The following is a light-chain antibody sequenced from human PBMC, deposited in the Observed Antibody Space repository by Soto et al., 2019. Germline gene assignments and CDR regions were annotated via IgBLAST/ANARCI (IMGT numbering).Light chain of an antibody. CDR1: QSVSSSY. Sequence: EVELAQSPGTLSLSPGDRATLSCRASQSVSSSYLAWYQQKPGQAPRLLIHGASSRATGIPARFSGSGSGTDFTRTISSLEPEDFAVYYCQQRRNWPPGITFGQGTRLEIK. V-gene: IGKV3D-20*02. CDR2: GAS. J-gene: IGKJ5*01. CDR3: QQRRNWPPGIT.